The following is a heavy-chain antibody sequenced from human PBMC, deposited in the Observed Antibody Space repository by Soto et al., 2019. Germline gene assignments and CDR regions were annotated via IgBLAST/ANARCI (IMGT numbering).Heavy chain of an antibody. Sequence: QVQLQESGPGLVKPSETLSLTCTVSGGSISSYYWSWIRQPPGKGLEWIGYIYYSGRPNYNPSLNIRVTISVDTSKNQFSLKLSSVTAADTAVYYCARLDSSSSNLLAYWGQGTLVTVSS. CDR2: IYYSGRP. J-gene: IGHJ4*02. CDR1: GGSISSYY. D-gene: IGHD6-13*01. CDR3: ARLDSSSSNLLAY. V-gene: IGHV4-59*01.